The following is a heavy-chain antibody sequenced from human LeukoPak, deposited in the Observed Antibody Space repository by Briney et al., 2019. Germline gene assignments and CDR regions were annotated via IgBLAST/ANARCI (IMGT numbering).Heavy chain of an antibody. CDR2: INSDGGST. D-gene: IGHD6-19*01. CDR1: GFTFSSYW. CDR3: ARGVGGISGWQGFDN. J-gene: IGHJ4*02. Sequence: GGPLRLSCAASGFTFSSYWMHWVRQAPGKGLVWVSRINSDGGSTSYADSVKDRFTISRDNAKNTLFLQMDSLRAEDTAVYYCARGVGGISGWQGFDNWGQGTLVTVSS. V-gene: IGHV3-74*01.